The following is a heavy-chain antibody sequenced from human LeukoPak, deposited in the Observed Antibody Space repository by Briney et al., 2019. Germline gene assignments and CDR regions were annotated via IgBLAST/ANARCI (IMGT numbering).Heavy chain of an antibody. D-gene: IGHD2-2*03. CDR1: GFTLSSYA. CDR3: AGGGGYCSSTSCLPSDY. V-gene: IGHV3-23*01. Sequence: PGGTLRLSCAASGFTLSSYAMSWVRQAPGKGLEWVSAISGSGGSTYYADSVKGRFTISRDNSKNTLYLQMNSLRAEDTAVYYCAGGGGYCSSTSCLPSDYWGQGTLVTVSS. CDR2: ISGSGGST. J-gene: IGHJ4*02.